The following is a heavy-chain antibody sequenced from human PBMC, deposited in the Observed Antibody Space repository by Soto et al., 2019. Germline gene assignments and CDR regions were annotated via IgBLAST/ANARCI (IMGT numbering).Heavy chain of an antibody. D-gene: IGHD3-22*01. CDR2: ISYDGSNK. CDR3: AKDTYYHDSSGYYIFDS. Sequence: QVQLVESGGGVVQPGRSLRLSCAASGFTFSSFGMHWVRQAPGKGLEWVASISYDGSNKYYTDSVKGRFTISRDSSKNTLYLQMDSLSGEDAAVYYCAKDTYYHDSSGYYIFDSWGQGTLVTVSS. J-gene: IGHJ4*02. CDR1: GFTFSSFG. V-gene: IGHV3-30*18.